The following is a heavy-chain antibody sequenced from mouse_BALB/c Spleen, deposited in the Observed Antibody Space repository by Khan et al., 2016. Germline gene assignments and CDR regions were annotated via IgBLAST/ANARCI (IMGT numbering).Heavy chain of an antibody. J-gene: IGHJ3*01. CDR3: ARSDGYDVGYAY. V-gene: IGHV1-54*01. CDR2: INPGSGGT. CDR1: GYAFTNYL. D-gene: IGHD2-2*01. Sequence: QVQLKQSGAELVRPGISVKVSCKASGYAFTNYLIEWVKQRPGQGLEWIGVINPGSGGTNYNEKFKGKATLTADKSSSTAYMQLSSLTSDDSAVFFCARSDGYDVGYAYWGQGTLVTVSA.